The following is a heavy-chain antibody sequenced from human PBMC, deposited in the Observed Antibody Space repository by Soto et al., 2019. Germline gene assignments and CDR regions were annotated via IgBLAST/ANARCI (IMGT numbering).Heavy chain of an antibody. J-gene: IGHJ6*02. Sequence: QVQLVQSGAEVKKPGSSVKVSCKASGGTFSSYAISWARQAPGQGLEWMGGIIPIFGTANYAQKFQGRVTITADKSTSTAYMELSGLRSEDTAVYYCARMRPNRGYYYYGMDVWGQGTTVTVSS. CDR3: ARMRPNRGYYYYGMDV. V-gene: IGHV1-69*06. CDR2: IIPIFGTA. CDR1: GGTFSSYA. D-gene: IGHD7-27*01.